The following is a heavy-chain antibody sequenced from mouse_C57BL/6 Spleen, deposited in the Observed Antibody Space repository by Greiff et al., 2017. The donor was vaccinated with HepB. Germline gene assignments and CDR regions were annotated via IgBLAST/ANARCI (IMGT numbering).Heavy chain of an antibody. CDR1: GYTFTSYW. Sequence: VQLQQPGAELVKPGASVKLSCKASGYTFTSYWMHWVKQRPGQGLEWIGMIHPNSGSTNYNEKFKSKATLTVDKSSSTAYMQLSSLTSEDSAVCSCARRDGGYWYFYVWGTGTTVTVSS. CDR3: ARRDGGYWYFYV. CDR2: IHPNSGST. V-gene: IGHV1-64*01. J-gene: IGHJ1*03. D-gene: IGHD3-3*01.